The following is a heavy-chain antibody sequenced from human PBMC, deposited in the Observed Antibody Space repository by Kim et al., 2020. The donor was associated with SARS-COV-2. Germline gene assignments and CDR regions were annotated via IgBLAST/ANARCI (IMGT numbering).Heavy chain of an antibody. Sequence: ASVKVSCKASGYTFTSYAMHWVRQAPGQRLEWMGWINAGNGNTKYSQKFQGRVTITRDTSASTAYMELSSLRSEDTAVYYCARRLGKRWGSGYLDAFDIWGQGTMVTVSS. CDR3: ARRLGKRWGSGYLDAFDI. D-gene: IGHD3-22*01. J-gene: IGHJ3*02. V-gene: IGHV1-3*01. CDR1: GYTFTSYA. CDR2: INAGNGNT.